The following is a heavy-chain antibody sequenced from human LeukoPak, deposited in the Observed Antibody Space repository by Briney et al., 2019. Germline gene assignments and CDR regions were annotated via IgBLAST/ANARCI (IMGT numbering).Heavy chain of an antibody. Sequence: SETLSLSCTVSGGSISSGGYYWSWIRQHPGKGLEWIGYIYYSGSTYYNPSLKSRITISVDTSKNQFSLKLISVTAADTAVYHCARGQGYCSGATCYHGMDVWGEGTTVTVSS. CDR3: ARGQGYCSGATCYHGMDV. J-gene: IGHJ6*04. CDR2: IYYSGST. CDR1: GGSISSGGYY. D-gene: IGHD2-15*01. V-gene: IGHV4-31*03.